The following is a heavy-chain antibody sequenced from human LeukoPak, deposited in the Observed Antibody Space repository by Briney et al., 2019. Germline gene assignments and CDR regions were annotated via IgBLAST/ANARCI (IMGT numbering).Heavy chain of an antibody. CDR2: INTNTGNP. J-gene: IGHJ4*02. Sequence: ASVKVSCKASGYTFTSYAMNWVRQAPGQGLEWMGWINTNTGNPTYAQGFTGRFVFSLDTSVSTAYLQISSLKAEDTAVYYCARDRRAGTKPSPDIVATDPNFDYWGQGTLVTVSS. D-gene: IGHD5-12*01. CDR1: GYTFTSYA. V-gene: IGHV7-4-1*02. CDR3: ARDRRAGTKPSPDIVATDPNFDY.